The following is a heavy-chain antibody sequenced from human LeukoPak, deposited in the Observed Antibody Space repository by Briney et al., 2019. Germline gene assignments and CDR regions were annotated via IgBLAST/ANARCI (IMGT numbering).Heavy chain of an antibody. CDR3: ASGGSYIYDF. J-gene: IGHJ4*02. CDR2: IYYSGST. CDR1: GGSVSSSSYY. Sequence: EPSETLSLTCTVSGGSVSSSSYYWGWVRQSPGKGLEWIGSIYYSGSTYYSSSLKSRVTISVDTSKNQYSLKLSSVTAPDTAVYYCASGGSYIYDFWGQGTLITVSS. D-gene: IGHD1-26*01. V-gene: IGHV4-39*01.